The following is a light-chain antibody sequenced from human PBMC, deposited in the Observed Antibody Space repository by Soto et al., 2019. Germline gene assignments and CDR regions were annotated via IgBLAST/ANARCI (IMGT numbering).Light chain of an antibody. CDR2: AAS. V-gene: IGKV3-20*01. Sequence: EIVLTQSPGTLSLSPGERATLSCRASQTLSTNSLAWYQRRLGQTPRLLIYAASTRDTDIPDRFNGSGSGTDFALTISRLEPEDFALYYCQQYDASPLTFGPGTKVDVK. J-gene: IGKJ3*01. CDR3: QQYDASPLT. CDR1: QTLSTNS.